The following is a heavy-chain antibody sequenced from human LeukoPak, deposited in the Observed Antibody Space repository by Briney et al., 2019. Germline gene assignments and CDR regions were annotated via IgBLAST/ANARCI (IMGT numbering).Heavy chain of an antibody. Sequence: GGSLRLSRAASGFTFSSYAMSWVRQAPGKGLEWVSAISGSGGSTYYADSVKGRFTISRDNSKNTLYLQMNSLRAEDTAVYYCAKRVGNYDSSGYYLSYFDYWGQGTLVTVSS. CDR1: GFTFSSYA. J-gene: IGHJ4*02. CDR3: AKRVGNYDSSGYYLSYFDY. V-gene: IGHV3-23*01. D-gene: IGHD3-22*01. CDR2: ISGSGGST.